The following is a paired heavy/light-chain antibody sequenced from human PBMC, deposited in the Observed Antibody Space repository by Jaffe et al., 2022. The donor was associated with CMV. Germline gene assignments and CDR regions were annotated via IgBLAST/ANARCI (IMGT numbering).Heavy chain of an antibody. CDR3: ARGDYGDLMYYFDY. J-gene: IGHJ4*02. CDR2: IYHSGSP. CDR1: DGSIRGYY. D-gene: IGHD4-17*01. Sequence: QVQLQESGPRLVKPSETLSLICTVSDGSIRGYYWSWIRQPPGRGLEWIGYIYHSGSPKYNPSLKSRVSISVDTSKNQFSLKVNSVTAADTAVYYCARGDYGDLMYYFDYWGQGALVTVSS. V-gene: IGHV4-59*01.
Light chain of an antibody. J-gene: IGLJ3*02. CDR1: GSNIGAGYD. V-gene: IGLV1-40*01. Sequence: QSVLTQPPSVSGAPGQRVSISCTGSGSNIGAGYDVHWYQQLPGTAPKLLIYGNNNRPSGVPDRFSGSKSGTSASLAITGLQTEDEADYYCQSYDSTLRRVFGGGTKLTVL. CDR3: QSYDSTLRRV. CDR2: GNN.